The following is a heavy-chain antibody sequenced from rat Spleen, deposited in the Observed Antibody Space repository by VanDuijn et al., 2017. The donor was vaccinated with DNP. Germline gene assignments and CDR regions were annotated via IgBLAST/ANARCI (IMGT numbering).Heavy chain of an antibody. CDR2: ISYAGSST. CDR3: TKPASYGGFWFAH. V-gene: IGHV5-7*01. J-gene: IGHJ3*01. D-gene: IGHD1-11*01. CDR1: GFTFSDYN. Sequence: EVQLVESGGGLVQPGGSMKLSCAASGFTFSDYNMAWVRLTPKKGLEWVATISYAGSSTYYRDSVKGRFTVSRDNAQNTLYLQMDSLRSEDTATYYCTKPASYGGFWFAHWGQGTLVTVSS.